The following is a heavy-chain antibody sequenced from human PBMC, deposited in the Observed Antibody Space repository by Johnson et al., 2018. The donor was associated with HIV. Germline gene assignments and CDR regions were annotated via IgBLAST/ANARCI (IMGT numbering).Heavy chain of an antibody. J-gene: IGHJ3*02. D-gene: IGHD6-6*01. CDR1: GFTFSDYY. CDR3: ARVSLSSPAFDAFDI. CDR2: IRYDGSNK. V-gene: IGHV3-11*01. Sequence: QEKLVESGGGLVKPGGSLRLSCAASGFTFSDYYMSWIRQAPGKGLEWVAFIRYDGSNKYYVDSVKGRFTISRDNAKNSLFLQMNSLRAEDTAVYYCARVSLSSPAFDAFDIWGQGTLVTVSS.